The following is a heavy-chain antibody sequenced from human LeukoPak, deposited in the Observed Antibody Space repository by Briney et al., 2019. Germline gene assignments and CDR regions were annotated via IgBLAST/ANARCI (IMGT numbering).Heavy chain of an antibody. Sequence: GGSLRLSCAASGFTFSSYWMSWVRQAPGKGLEWVANIKQDGSDKYYVDSVKGRFTISRDNAKTSLYLQMNSLRAEDTAVYYCARDGGSHDHGDFFFDSWGQGTLVTVSS. CDR1: GFTFSSYW. CDR2: IKQDGSDK. V-gene: IGHV3-7*01. D-gene: IGHD4-17*01. J-gene: IGHJ4*02. CDR3: ARDGGSHDHGDFFFDS.